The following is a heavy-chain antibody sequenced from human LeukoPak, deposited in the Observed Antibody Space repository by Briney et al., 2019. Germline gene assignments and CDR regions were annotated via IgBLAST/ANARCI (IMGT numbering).Heavy chain of an antibody. CDR3: ARDRSAAPFGI. D-gene: IGHD6-13*01. CDR1: GGTFSSYA. Sequence: SVTVSCKASGGTFSSYAISWVRQAPGQGVEWMGRIIPTLGIANSAQKFQGRVTIPADKSTTTAYMELSSLRSEDTAVYYCARDRSAAPFGIWGQGTMVTVSS. CDR2: IIPTLGIA. V-gene: IGHV1-69*04. J-gene: IGHJ3*02.